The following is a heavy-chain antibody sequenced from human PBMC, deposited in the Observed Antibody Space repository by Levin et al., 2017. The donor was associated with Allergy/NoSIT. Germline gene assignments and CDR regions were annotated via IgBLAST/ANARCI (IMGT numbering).Heavy chain of an antibody. CDR2: IYPGDSDT. CDR1: SDSLAKYW. Sequence: RGESLKISCKTSSDSLAKYWIGWVRQMPGKGLEWMGIIYPGDSDTRYNPSFQALITISADKSISTAYLQWSSLKTSDTATYYCARGSDISGYYFDFWGQGTLVTVSS. D-gene: IGHD3-22*01. J-gene: IGHJ4*02. V-gene: IGHV5-51*01. CDR3: ARGSDISGYYFDF.